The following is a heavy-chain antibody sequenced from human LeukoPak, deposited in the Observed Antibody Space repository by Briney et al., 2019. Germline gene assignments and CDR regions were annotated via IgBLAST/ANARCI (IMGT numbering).Heavy chain of an antibody. V-gene: IGHV1-8*01. J-gene: IGHJ4*02. Sequence: GASVKVSCMASQYTFTSYDINWVRQATGQGLEWMGWMNPNSGNTGYAQKFQGRVTMTRNISISTAYMELSSLRSDDSAVYFCARKSNTSSGWFAFDYWGQGTLVTVSS. CDR3: ARKSNTSSGWFAFDY. CDR1: QYTFTSYD. CDR2: MNPNSGNT. D-gene: IGHD6-19*01.